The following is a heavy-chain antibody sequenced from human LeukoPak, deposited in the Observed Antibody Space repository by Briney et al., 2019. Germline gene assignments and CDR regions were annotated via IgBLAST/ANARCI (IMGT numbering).Heavy chain of an antibody. CDR3: VRGYEGGYYDASSPPDY. CDR2: IYYSGST. J-gene: IGHJ4*02. Sequence: PSETLSLTCTVSGGSISSYYWSWIRQPPGKGLEWIGYIYYSGSTNYNPSLKSRVTISVDTSKNQFSLKLSSVTAADTAVYYCVRGYEGGYYDASSPPDYWGQGTLVTVSS. V-gene: IGHV4-59*08. D-gene: IGHD3-16*01. CDR1: GGSISSYY.